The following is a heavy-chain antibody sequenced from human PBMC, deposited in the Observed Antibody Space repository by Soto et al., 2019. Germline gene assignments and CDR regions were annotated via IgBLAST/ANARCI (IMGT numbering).Heavy chain of an antibody. Sequence: PGGSLRLSCAASGFTFSSYVMSWVRQAPGKGLEWVSIISGSGGSTYYADSVKGRFTISRDNSRNTLYLQMNSLRVEDTAVYYCAKDGVYDSSGPHRTIFDYWGQGTLVTVSS. V-gene: IGHV3-23*01. J-gene: IGHJ4*02. CDR1: GFTFSSYV. CDR3: AKDGVYDSSGPHRTIFDY. D-gene: IGHD3-22*01. CDR2: ISGSGGST.